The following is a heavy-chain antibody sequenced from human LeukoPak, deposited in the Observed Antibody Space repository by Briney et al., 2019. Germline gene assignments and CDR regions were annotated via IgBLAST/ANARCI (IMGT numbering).Heavy chain of an antibody. CDR2: IHHSGST. D-gene: IGHD4-11*01. J-gene: IGHJ4*02. CDR1: GGSFSGYY. Sequence: SETLSLTCAVYGGSFSGYYWSWIRQPPGKGLEWIGEIHHSGSTNYNPSLKSRVTISVDTSKNQFSLKLSSVTAADTAVYYCARYDYSTRGDYWGQGTLVTVSS. CDR3: ARYDYSTRGDY. V-gene: IGHV4-34*01.